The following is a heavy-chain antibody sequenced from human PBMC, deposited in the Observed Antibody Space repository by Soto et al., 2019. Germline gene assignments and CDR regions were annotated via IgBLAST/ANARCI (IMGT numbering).Heavy chain of an antibody. Sequence: QVQLVQSGAEVKKPGSSVKVSCKASGGTFSSYAISWVRQAPGQGLEWMGGIIPIFGTANYAQKVQGRVTIIADEPTSTAYMELSSLRSEDPAVYFCARGNHAVAPLPLGYYYGMDVWGQGPTVTVSS. CDR1: GGTFSSYA. CDR3: ARGNHAVAPLPLGYYYGMDV. J-gene: IGHJ6*02. D-gene: IGHD6-6*01. CDR2: IIPIFGTA. V-gene: IGHV1-69*01.